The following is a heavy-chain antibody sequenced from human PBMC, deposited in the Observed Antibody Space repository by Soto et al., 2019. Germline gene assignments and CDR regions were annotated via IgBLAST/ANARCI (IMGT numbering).Heavy chain of an antibody. V-gene: IGHV3-7*05. D-gene: IGHD2-2*02. CDR1: GFTFSSHW. J-gene: IGHJ3*02. CDR3: TRGYCSGASCYRAIFDI. Sequence: GGSLRLSCAASGFTFSSHWMIWVRQAPGKGLEWVANIKQDGSEKYYVDSVEGRFTISRDSAKNSLSLQMNSLRAEDTAVYYCTRGYCSGASCYRAIFDIWGQGTMVTVSS. CDR2: IKQDGSEK.